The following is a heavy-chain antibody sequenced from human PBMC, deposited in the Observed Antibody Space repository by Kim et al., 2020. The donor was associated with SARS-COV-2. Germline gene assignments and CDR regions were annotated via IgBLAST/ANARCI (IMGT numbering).Heavy chain of an antibody. J-gene: IGHJ6*02. D-gene: IGHD5-12*01. CDR3: ARDLGLEMATITGYYYGMDV. V-gene: IGHV4-59*01. Sequence: RVTISVDTSKNQFSLKLSSVTAADTAVYYCARDLGLEMATITGYYYGMDVWGQGTTVTVSS.